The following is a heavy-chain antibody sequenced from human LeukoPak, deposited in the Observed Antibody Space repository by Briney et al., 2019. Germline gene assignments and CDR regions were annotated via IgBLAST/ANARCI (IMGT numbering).Heavy chain of an antibody. Sequence: PGGSLRLSCAASGFTFSSYAMSWVRQAPGKGLEWVSAISGSGGSTYYADSVKGRFTISRDNSKNTLYLQMNSLRAEDTAVYYCAKAPLRPSPRRIAVAGTGYYFDYWGQGTLVTVSS. J-gene: IGHJ4*02. CDR2: ISGSGGST. CDR3: AKAPLRPSPRRIAVAGTGYYFDY. CDR1: GFTFSSYA. V-gene: IGHV3-23*01. D-gene: IGHD6-19*01.